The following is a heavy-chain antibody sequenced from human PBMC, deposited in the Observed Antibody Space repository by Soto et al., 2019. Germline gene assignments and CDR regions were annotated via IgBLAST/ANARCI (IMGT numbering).Heavy chain of an antibody. D-gene: IGHD1-26*01. CDR2: ISYSGST. Sequence: SETLSLTCTVSGGSVSSGFYYWSWIRQPPGKGLEWIGYISYSGSTNYNPSLKSRVTISVDTSKNQFSLKLSSVTAADTAVYYCARDEESGSFVGYWGQGTLVTVSS. J-gene: IGHJ4*02. CDR1: GGSVSSGFYY. CDR3: ARDEESGSFVGY. V-gene: IGHV4-61*01.